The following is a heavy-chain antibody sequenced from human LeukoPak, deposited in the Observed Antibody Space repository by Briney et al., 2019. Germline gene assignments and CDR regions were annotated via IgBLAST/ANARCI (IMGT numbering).Heavy chain of an antibody. D-gene: IGHD3-9*01. Sequence: ASVKVSCKASGYTFTSYAMHWVRQAPGQRLEWMGWINAGNGNTKYSQKFQGRVTITRDTSASTAYMELSSLRSEDTAVYYCARGQYYDILTGYYNPFFDYWGQGTLVTVSS. CDR1: GYTFTSYA. J-gene: IGHJ4*02. CDR3: ARGQYYDILTGYYNPFFDY. CDR2: INAGNGNT. V-gene: IGHV1-3*01.